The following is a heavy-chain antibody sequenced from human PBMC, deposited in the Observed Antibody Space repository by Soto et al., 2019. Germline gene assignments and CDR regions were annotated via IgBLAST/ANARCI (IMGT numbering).Heavy chain of an antibody. D-gene: IGHD3-16*01. CDR2: INAGNGNT. Sequence: QVQLVQSGAEVKKPGASVKVSCKASGYTFTSYAMHWVRQAPGQRLKWMGWINAGNGNTKYSQKFQGRVTITRDTSASTAYMELSSLRSEDTAVYYCARAAGWTAVGDWGQGTLVTVSS. J-gene: IGHJ4*02. V-gene: IGHV1-3*01. CDR1: GYTFTSYA. CDR3: ARAAGWTAVGD.